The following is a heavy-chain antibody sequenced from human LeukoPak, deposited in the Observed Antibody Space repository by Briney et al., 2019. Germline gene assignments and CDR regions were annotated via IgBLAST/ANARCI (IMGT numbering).Heavy chain of an antibody. V-gene: IGHV4-39*01. CDR3: ARQGHCSSTNCYVDY. CDR2: IYYSGST. J-gene: IGHJ4*02. D-gene: IGHD2-2*01. Sequence: SETLSLTCTVSGDSISSSRYYWGWIRQPPGKGLDWIGSIYYSGSTYYNPSLKSRVTISVDTSKNQFSLKLTSVTAADTAVYYCARQGHCSSTNCYVDYWGQGTLVTVSS. CDR1: GDSISSSRYY.